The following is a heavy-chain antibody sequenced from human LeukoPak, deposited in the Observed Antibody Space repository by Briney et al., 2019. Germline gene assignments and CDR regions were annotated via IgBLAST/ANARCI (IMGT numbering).Heavy chain of an antibody. CDR1: GGSISSYY. CDR3: ASSLVSNPYYYYYMDV. CDR2: IYTSGST. J-gene: IGHJ6*03. V-gene: IGHV4-4*07. Sequence: PSETLSLTCTVSGGSISSYYWSWLRQPAGKGLEWIGRIYTSGSTNYNPSLKSRVTISVDKSKSQFSLKLSSVTAADTAVYYCASSLVSNPYYYYYMDVWGKGTTVTVSS.